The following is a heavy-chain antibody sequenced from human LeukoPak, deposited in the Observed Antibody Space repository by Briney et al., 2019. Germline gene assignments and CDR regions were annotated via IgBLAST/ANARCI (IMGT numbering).Heavy chain of an antibody. CDR1: GGSISSSSYY. V-gene: IGHV4-39*01. D-gene: IGHD3-9*01. CDR3: ARFYFDFDY. J-gene: IGHJ4*02. CDR2: IYYSGST. Sequence: SETLSLTCTVSGGSISSSSYYWGWIRQPPGKGLEWIGSIYYSGSTYYNPSLKSRVTISVDTSKNQFSLKLSSVTAADTAVYYCARFYFDFDYWGQGTLVTISS.